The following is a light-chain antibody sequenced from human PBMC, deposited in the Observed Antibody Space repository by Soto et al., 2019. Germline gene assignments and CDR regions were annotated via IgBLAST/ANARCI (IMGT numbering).Light chain of an antibody. CDR2: AAS. V-gene: IGKV1-6*02. Sequence: AIQMTQSPSSLAGSVGDRLTITCRASQDIGNDLGWYQQKPGKAPKLLIYAASSLQSGVSSRFSGSGSGTEFTLTISSLQPEDFPTYYCLQVFNFPRAFGQGTKVDIK. CDR1: QDIGND. CDR3: LQVFNFPRA. J-gene: IGKJ1*01.